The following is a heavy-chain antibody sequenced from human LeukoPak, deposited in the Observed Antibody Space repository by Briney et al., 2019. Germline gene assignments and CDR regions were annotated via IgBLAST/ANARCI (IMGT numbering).Heavy chain of an antibody. D-gene: IGHD2-15*01. V-gene: IGHV3-49*03. CDR2: IRSKAYGGTT. CDR1: GFTFGDYV. CDR3: TRERIVVVGAATRYYYYYMDV. J-gene: IGHJ6*03. Sequence: GGSLRPSCTASGFTFGDYVMSWFRQAPGKGLEWVGFIRSKAYGGTTEYAASVKGRFTISRDDSKSIAYLQMNSLKTEDTAVYYCTRERIVVVGAATRYYYYYMDVWGKGTTVTVSS.